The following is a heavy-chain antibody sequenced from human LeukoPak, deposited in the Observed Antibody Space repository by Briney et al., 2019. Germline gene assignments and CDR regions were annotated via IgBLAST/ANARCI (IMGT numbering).Heavy chain of an antibody. J-gene: IGHJ6*03. V-gene: IGHV1-69*05. Sequence: SVKVSCKASGYTFTSYGISWVRQAPGQGLEWMGRIIPIFGTANYAQKFQGRVTITTDESTSTAYMELSSLRSEDTAVYYCARDVDCSSTSCYHYYYYMDVWGKGTTVTVS. D-gene: IGHD2-2*01. CDR1: GYTFTSYG. CDR3: ARDVDCSSTSCYHYYYYMDV. CDR2: IIPIFGTA.